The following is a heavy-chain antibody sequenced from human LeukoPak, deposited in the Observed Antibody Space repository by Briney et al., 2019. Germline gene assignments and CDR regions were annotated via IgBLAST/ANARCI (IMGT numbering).Heavy chain of an antibody. CDR2: ISSSSSYI. CDR3: ARTHGAYSSSFGPD. J-gene: IGHJ4*02. V-gene: IGHV3-21*01. D-gene: IGHD6-6*01. CDR1: GFTFSSYS. Sequence: GGSLRLSCAASGFTFSSYSMNWVRQAPGKGLEWVSSISSSSSYIYYADSVKGRFTISSDNAKNSLYLQMNSLRAEDTAVYYCARTHGAYSSSFGPDWGQGTLVTVSS.